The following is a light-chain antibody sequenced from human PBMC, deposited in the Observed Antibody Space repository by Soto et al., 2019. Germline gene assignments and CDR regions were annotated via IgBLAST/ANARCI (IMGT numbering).Light chain of an antibody. CDR1: KTIKSN. J-gene: IGKJ4*01. V-gene: IGKV3-15*01. CDR2: GAS. CDR3: QQYNTWPPLT. Sequence: VTTSIQPTQSVSPGARVTLYCRASKTIKSNLAWYQQKPGQAPRLLIYGASTRATGIPARFSGSGSGKEFTLTITSLQSEDFAVSSCQQYNTWPPLTFGGGTKVDIK.